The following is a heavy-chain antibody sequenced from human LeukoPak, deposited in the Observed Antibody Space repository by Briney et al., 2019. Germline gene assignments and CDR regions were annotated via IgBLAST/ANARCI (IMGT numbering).Heavy chain of an antibody. CDR3: ARAVGATVYFDY. J-gene: IGHJ4*02. D-gene: IGHD1-26*01. CDR1: GFTFSSYE. Sequence: QPGGSLRLSCAASGFTFSSYEMNWVRQAPGKELEWVSYISSSASIIYYADSVKGRFTISRDNAKNSLYLQMNSLRAEDTAVYYCARAVGATVYFDYWGQGTLVTVSS. V-gene: IGHV3-48*03. CDR2: ISSSASII.